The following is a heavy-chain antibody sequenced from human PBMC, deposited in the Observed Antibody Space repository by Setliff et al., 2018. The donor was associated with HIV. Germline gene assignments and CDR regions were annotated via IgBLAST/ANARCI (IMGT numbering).Heavy chain of an antibody. J-gene: IGHJ3*02. CDR2: IHTERGFP. V-gene: IGHV7-4-1*02. D-gene: IGHD5-12*01. CDR3: AVDRHAFDI. Sequence: ASVKVSCKASGYSFTNYAINWLRQAPGRGLEWMGWIHTERGFPMYAQGFTGRFVFSLDPSVSTAYLQINSLNPDDGAVYYCAVDRHAFDIWGQGTVVTVS. CDR1: GYSFTNYA.